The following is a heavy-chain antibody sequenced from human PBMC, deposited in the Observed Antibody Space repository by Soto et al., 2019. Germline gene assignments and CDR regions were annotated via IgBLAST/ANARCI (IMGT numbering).Heavy chain of an antibody. CDR1: GFTFISYA. J-gene: IGHJ4*01. V-gene: IGHV3-30*04. CDR3: AREQNIKYLEY. Sequence: GGSLRLSCAASGFTFISYAMTWFRQAPGKGLEWVAIMSSDGKNKYYADSVKGRFTISRDNSKNTLYLQMNSLRAEDTAVYYCAREQNIKYLEYWGHGTLVTVSS. CDR2: MSSDGKNK.